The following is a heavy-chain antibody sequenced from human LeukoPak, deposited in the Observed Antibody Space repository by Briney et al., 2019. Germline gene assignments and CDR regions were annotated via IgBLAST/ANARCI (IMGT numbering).Heavy chain of an antibody. V-gene: IGHV1-2*02. CDR2: INPNSGGT. D-gene: IGHD2-2*01. Sequence: GASVKVSCKASGYTFTGYYMHWVRQAPGQGLEWMGWINPNSGGTNYAQKFQGRVIMTRDTSISTAYMELSRLRSDDTAVYYCARDLTSVDHLNWFDPWGQGTLVTVSS. J-gene: IGHJ5*02. CDR1: GYTFTGYY. CDR3: ARDLTSVDHLNWFDP.